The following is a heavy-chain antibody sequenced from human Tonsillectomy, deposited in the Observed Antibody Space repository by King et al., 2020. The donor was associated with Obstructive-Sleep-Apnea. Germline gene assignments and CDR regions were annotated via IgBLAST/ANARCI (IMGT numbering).Heavy chain of an antibody. CDR2: ISYDVSRK. CDR3: AKEMIAAAATGGMDV. CDR1: GFTFRSSG. Sequence: VQLVESGGGVVQPGRSLRLSCAASGFTFRSSGMHWVLQAPGKRLEWVAVISYDVSRKSSADSVKGRLTISRENSKNTLYLQMNSLRPEDTAGFYCAKEMIAAAATGGMDVWGQGTTVTVSS. V-gene: IGHV3-30*18. D-gene: IGHD6-13*01. J-gene: IGHJ6*02.